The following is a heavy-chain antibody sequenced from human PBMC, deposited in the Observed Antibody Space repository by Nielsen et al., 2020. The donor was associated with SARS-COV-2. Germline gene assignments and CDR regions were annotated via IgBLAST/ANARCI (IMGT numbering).Heavy chain of an antibody. D-gene: IGHD6-13*01. CDR1: GYNFATYW. J-gene: IGHJ6*02. CDR3: ARLQSSTGGGMDV. CDR2: VYPGDSDT. V-gene: IGHV5-51*01. Sequence: GESLKISCQGSGYNFATYWIAWVRQMPGKRLEWMGVVYPGDSDTRYSPSFQGQVIISFDKSITTAYLQWNSLQASDSAMYYCARLQSSTGGGMDVWGQGTAVTVSS.